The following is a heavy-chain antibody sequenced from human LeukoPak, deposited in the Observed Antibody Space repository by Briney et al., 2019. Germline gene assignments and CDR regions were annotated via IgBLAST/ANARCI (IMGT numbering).Heavy chain of an antibody. Sequence: GGSLRLSCAASGFTFSSYSMNWVRQGPGKGLEWVSSISSSSRHIYYADSVKGRFTISRDNAKNSLYLQMNSLRVEDTAVYYCAKEDIVVVVAATFFDYWGQGTLVTVSS. V-gene: IGHV3-21*01. CDR3: AKEDIVVVVAATFFDY. CDR1: GFTFSSYS. CDR2: ISSSSRHI. J-gene: IGHJ4*02. D-gene: IGHD2-15*01.